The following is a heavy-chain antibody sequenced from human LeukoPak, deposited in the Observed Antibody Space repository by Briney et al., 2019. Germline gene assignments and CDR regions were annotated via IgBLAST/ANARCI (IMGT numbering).Heavy chain of an antibody. V-gene: IGHV3-7*01. CDR1: GFTFSFYG. J-gene: IGHJ6*03. Sequence: GGSLRLSCAASGFTFSFYGMNWVRQAPGKGLEWVANIKQDGSEKYYVDSVKGRFTISRDNAKNSLYLQMNSLRAEDTAVYYCARGTVTVVYYYYMDVWGKGTTVTVSS. D-gene: IGHD4-17*01. CDR3: ARGTVTVVYYYYMDV. CDR2: IKQDGSEK.